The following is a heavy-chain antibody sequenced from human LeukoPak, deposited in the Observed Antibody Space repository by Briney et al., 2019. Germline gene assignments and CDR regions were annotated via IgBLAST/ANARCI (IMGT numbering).Heavy chain of an antibody. Sequence: SETLSLTCIVSGGSISSSNSYWGWIRQPPGKGLEWIGSIYYSGNTYYNSSLKSRVTISIDTSKNQFSLNLNSVTAADTSTYYCARQPKSCTPGIFITGKACWFDPWGQGILVTVSP. V-gene: IGHV4-39*01. CDR3: ARQPKSCTPGIFITGKACWFDP. CDR1: GGSISSSNSY. D-gene: IGHD3-10*01. CDR2: IYYSGNT. J-gene: IGHJ5*02.